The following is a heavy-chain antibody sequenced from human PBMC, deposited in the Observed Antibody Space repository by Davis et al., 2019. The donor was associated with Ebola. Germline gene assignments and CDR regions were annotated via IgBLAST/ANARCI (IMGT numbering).Heavy chain of an antibody. CDR2: INHSGST. CDR1: GGSFSGYY. CDR3: ARSSSWYSVDY. V-gene: IGHV4-34*01. D-gene: IGHD6-13*01. Sequence: SETLSLTCAVYGGSFSGYYWNWIRQPPGKGLEWIGEINHSGSTNYNPSLKSRVTISVDTSKNQFSLKLSSVTAADTAVYYCARSSSWYSVDYWGQGTLVTVSS. J-gene: IGHJ4*02.